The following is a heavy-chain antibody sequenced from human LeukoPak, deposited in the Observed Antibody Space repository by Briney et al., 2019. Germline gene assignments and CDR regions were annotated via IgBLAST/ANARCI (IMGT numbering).Heavy chain of an antibody. Sequence: PGESLKISCKGSGYSFTSYWIGWVRQMPGKGLEWMGIIYPGDSDTRYCPSFQGQVTISADKSISPAYLQWSSLKASDTAMYYCASSASSRSYYYYYGMDVWGQGTTVTVSS. J-gene: IGHJ6*02. CDR3: ASSASSRSYYYYYGMDV. V-gene: IGHV5-51*01. D-gene: IGHD2-2*01. CDR1: GYSFTSYW. CDR2: IYPGDSDT.